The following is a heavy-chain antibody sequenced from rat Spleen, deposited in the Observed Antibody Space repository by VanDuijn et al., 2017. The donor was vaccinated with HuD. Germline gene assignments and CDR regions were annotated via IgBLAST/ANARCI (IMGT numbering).Heavy chain of an antibody. CDR1: GFSLTSYH. CDR2: IWGDGST. Sequence: QVQLKESGPGLVQPSETLSLTCTVSGFSLTSYHVSWVRQPPGKGLEWMGVIWGDGSTAYNSALKSRLSISRDTSKSQVFLKMSSLKTEDTATYYCARDLIFDYWGQGVMVTVSS. CDR3: ARDLIFDY. D-gene: IGHD3-7*01. J-gene: IGHJ2*01. V-gene: IGHV2-32*01.